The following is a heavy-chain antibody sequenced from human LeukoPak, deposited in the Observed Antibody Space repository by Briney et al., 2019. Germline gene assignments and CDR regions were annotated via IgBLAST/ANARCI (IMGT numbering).Heavy chain of an antibody. D-gene: IGHD6-13*01. J-gene: IGHJ4*02. CDR1: GYSFTSYW. V-gene: IGHV5-51*01. CDR2: IYPGDSDT. Sequence: GESLKISCKGSGYSFTSYWIGWVRQMPGKGLEWMGIIYPGDSDTRYSPSFQGQVTISADKSISTAYLQWSSLKASDTAMYYCARSSSSSWYEGYFDYWGQGTLVTVSS. CDR3: ARSSSSSWYEGYFDY.